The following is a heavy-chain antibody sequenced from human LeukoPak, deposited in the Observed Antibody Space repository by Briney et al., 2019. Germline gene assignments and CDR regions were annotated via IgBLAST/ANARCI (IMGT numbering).Heavy chain of an antibody. CDR1: GGSISSSSYY. J-gene: IGHJ5*02. D-gene: IGHD3-16*01. CDR2: IYYSGST. Sequence: SETLSLTCTVSGGSISSSSYYWGWIRQPPGKGLEGIGSIYYSGSTYYNPSLKSRVTISVDTSKNQFSLKLSSVTAADTAVYYCARSSARGWFDPWGQGTLVTVSS. V-gene: IGHV4-39*07. CDR3: ARSSARGWFDP.